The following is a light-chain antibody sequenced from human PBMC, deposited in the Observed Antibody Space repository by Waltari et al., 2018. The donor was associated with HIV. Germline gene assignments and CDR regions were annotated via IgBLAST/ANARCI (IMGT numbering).Light chain of an antibody. CDR1: SSDVGSYNL. J-gene: IGLJ2*01. Sequence: QSALTQPASVSGSPGQSNTISCTGTSSDVGSYNLVSWYQQHPGKAPKLMIYEVSKRPSGVSNRFSGSKSGNTASLTISGLQAEDEADYYCCSYAGSSTPVFGGGTKLTVL. CDR2: EVS. V-gene: IGLV2-23*02. CDR3: CSYAGSSTPV.